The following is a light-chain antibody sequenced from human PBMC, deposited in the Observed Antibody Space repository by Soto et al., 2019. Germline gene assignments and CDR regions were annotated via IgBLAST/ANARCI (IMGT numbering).Light chain of an antibody. CDR2: EVN. J-gene: IGLJ3*02. CDR1: SGDVGAYNY. Sequence: QSALTQPPSASGSPGQSVAISCSGTSGDVGAYNYVSWYQQHPGKAPKLIIYEVNKRPSGVPDRFSGSKSANTASLTVSGLQAEDEADYSCSSSAASGVFGGGTKLTVL. CDR3: SSSAASGV. V-gene: IGLV2-8*01.